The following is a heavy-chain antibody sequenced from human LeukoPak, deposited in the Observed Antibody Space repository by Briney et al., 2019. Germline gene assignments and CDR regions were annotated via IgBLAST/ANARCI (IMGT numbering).Heavy chain of an antibody. D-gene: IGHD3-22*01. Sequence: CRSLRLSCAASEFTFNDYAMHWVRQAPGKGLEWVSGICWNSGNIGYADSVKGRFTISRDNAKNSLYLQMNSLRAEDTALYYCAKDSLATLYDSSGYIDYWGQGTLLTASS. V-gene: IGHV3-9*01. CDR2: ICWNSGNI. CDR1: EFTFNDYA. J-gene: IGHJ4*02. CDR3: AKDSLATLYDSSGYIDY.